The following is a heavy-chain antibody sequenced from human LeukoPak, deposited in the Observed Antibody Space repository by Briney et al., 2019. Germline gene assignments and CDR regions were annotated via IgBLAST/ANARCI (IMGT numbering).Heavy chain of an antibody. V-gene: IGHV3-23*01. CDR2: ISGSGGST. D-gene: IGHD3-10*01. CDR1: GFTFSSYA. CDR3: AKVIRAYYYYGMDV. J-gene: IGHJ6*02. Sequence: PGGSLRLSCAASGFTFSSYAMSWVRQAPGKGLEWVSAISGSGGSTYYADSVKGRFTISRDNSKNTLYLQMNSLRAEDTAVYYCAKVIRAYYYYGMDVWGQGTTVTVSS.